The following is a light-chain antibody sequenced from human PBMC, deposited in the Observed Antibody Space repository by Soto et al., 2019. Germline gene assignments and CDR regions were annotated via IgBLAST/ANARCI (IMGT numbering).Light chain of an antibody. CDR3: CSYAGSYNLI. CDR2: DVT. CDR1: SSDICGYDY. J-gene: IGLJ2*01. V-gene: IGLV2-11*01. Sequence: QSALTQPRSVSGSHGQSVTISCTGTSSDICGYDYVSWYQHHPGKAPKLIIYDVTTRPSGVPDPFSGSKSGNTASLAISGLQAEDEADYYCCSYAGSYNLIFGGGTKLTVL.